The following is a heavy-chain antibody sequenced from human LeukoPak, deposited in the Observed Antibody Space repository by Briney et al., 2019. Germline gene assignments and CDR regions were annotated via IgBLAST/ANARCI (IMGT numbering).Heavy chain of an antibody. CDR2: INHSGST. V-gene: IGHV4-34*01. Sequence: SETLSLTCAVYGGSFSGYYWSWIRQPPGKGLEWIGEINHSGSTNYNPSLKSRVTISVDTSKNQFSLKLSSVTAADTAVYYWARSSWYRYWGQGTLVTVSS. CDR3: ARSSWYRY. J-gene: IGHJ4*02. D-gene: IGHD6-13*01. CDR1: GGSFSGYY.